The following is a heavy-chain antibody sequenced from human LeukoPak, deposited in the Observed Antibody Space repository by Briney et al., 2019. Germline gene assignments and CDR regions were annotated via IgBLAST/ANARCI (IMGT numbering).Heavy chain of an antibody. CDR1: GFTFDDYA. Sequence: GGSLRLSCAASGFTFDDYAMHWVRQAPGKGLEWVSLISGDGGSTYYADSLQGRFTISRDNAKNTLYLQMNSLRVDDTAIYYCVRDNYFKIDYWGQGTLVTVSS. J-gene: IGHJ4*02. CDR2: ISGDGGST. V-gene: IGHV3-43*02. D-gene: IGHD2-21*01. CDR3: VRDNYFKIDY.